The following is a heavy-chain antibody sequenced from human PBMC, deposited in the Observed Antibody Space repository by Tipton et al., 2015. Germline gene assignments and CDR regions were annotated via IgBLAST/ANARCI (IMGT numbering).Heavy chain of an antibody. V-gene: IGHV4-59*01. J-gene: IGHJ6*02. CDR1: GDSFSDYY. CDR2: IYYSGST. CDR3: ARDLEHGMDV. Sequence: TLSLTCTVSGDSFSDYYWSWIRQSPGEGLEWIGYIYYSGSTNYNPSLRSRVAMSMDTSKNQFSLKLSSVIAADTAVYFCARDLEHGMDVWGQGTTVTVS.